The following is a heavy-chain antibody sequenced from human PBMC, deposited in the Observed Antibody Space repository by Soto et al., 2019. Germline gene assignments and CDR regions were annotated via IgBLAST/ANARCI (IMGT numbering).Heavy chain of an antibody. Sequence: GASVKVSCKASGGTFSSYAITWVRQAPGQGLEWMGGIIPIFGTINYAQKFQGRVTTTADKSTTTAYMELSSLRSEDTAIYYCARDKSADSSGYLYYFDYWGQGTLVTAPQ. V-gene: IGHV1-69*06. CDR2: IIPIFGTI. D-gene: IGHD3-22*01. CDR1: GGTFSSYA. J-gene: IGHJ4*02. CDR3: ARDKSADSSGYLYYFDY.